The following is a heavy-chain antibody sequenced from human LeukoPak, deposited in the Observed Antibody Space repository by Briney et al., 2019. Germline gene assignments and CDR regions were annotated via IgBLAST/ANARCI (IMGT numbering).Heavy chain of an antibody. CDR1: GGSISSGGYY. Sequence: SETLSLTCTVSGGSISSGGYYWSRIRQHPGKGLEWIGYIYYSGSTYYNPSLKSRVTITVDTSKNQFSLKLSSVTAADTAVYYCASLSLIAAAHYYYGMDVWGQGPTVTVSS. CDR2: IYYSGST. V-gene: IGHV4-31*03. J-gene: IGHJ6*02. D-gene: IGHD6-13*01. CDR3: ASLSLIAAAHYYYGMDV.